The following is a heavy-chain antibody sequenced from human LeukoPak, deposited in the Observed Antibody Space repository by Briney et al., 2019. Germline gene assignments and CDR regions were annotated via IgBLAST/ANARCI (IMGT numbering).Heavy chain of an antibody. V-gene: IGHV3-9*03. CDR3: AARRGAAAGTDYFDD. J-gene: IGHJ4*02. D-gene: IGHD6-13*01. CDR2: ISGGSGNR. CDR1: GFNFNDYA. Sequence: PGGSLRLSCAASGFNFNDYAMTWVRQAPGKGLEWVSGISGGSGNRDYGDSVKGRFTISRDNAKNSLYLQMNSLRVEDMALYYYAARRGAAAGTDYFDDWGQGTLVTVSS.